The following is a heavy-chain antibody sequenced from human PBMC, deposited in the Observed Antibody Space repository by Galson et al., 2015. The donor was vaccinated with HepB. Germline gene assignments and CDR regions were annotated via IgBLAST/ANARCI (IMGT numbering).Heavy chain of an antibody. CDR2: ISSSSSTI. V-gene: IGHV3-48*02. D-gene: IGHD3-22*01. Sequence: SLRLSCAASGFTFSSYSMNWVRQAPGKGLEWVSYISSSSSTIYYADSVKGRFTISRDNAKNSLYLQMNSLRDEDTAVYYCQTGSRYYYDRTDYWGQGTLVTVSS. CDR3: QTGSRYYYDRTDY. J-gene: IGHJ4*02. CDR1: GFTFSSYS.